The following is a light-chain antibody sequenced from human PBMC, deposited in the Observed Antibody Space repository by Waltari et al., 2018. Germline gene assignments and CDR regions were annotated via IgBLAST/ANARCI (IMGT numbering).Light chain of an antibody. CDR1: QSARTY. Sequence: EIVLTQSPATLSLSPGERATLSCRASQSARTYLAWYQQKPGQAPRPLIYDAATRASAIPARFSGSGSGTDFTLTISSLEPEDFAVYYCQLRSKWLRTFGQGTKVEV. J-gene: IGKJ1*01. CDR2: DAA. CDR3: QLRSKWLRT. V-gene: IGKV3-11*01.